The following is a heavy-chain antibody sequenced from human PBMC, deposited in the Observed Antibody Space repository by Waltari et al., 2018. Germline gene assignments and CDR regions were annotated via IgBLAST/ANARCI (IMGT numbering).Heavy chain of an antibody. CDR1: GGSISGFY. V-gene: IGHV4-59*01. CDR3: ARGGGGDWEWFDP. J-gene: IGHJ5*02. CDR2: IYYTGST. D-gene: IGHD2-21*02. Sequence: QVQLQESGPSLLKPWETLSLICTVSGGSISGFYWSWVRQPPGKGLDWIGYIYYTGSTNFNPSLKSRVTMSVDTSKNQFSLKLSSVTAADTAFYYCARGGGGDWEWFDPWGQGTLVTVSS.